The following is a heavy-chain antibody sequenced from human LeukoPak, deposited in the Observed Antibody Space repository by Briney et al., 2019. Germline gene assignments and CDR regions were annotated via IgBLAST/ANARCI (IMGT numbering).Heavy chain of an antibody. V-gene: IGHV4-30-2*01. CDR1: GGSISSGGYS. CDR3: ARNLATRGYGMDV. J-gene: IGHJ6*02. Sequence: SQTLSLTCAVSGGSISSGGYSWSWIRQPPGKGLEWIGYIYHSGSTYYNPSLKSRVTISVDRSKNQFSLKLSSVTAADTAVFYCARNLATRGYGMDVWGQGTTVTVSS. D-gene: IGHD5-12*01. CDR2: IYHSGST.